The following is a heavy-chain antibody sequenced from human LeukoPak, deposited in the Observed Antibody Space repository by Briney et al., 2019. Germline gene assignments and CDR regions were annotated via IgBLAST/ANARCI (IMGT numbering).Heavy chain of an antibody. J-gene: IGHJ3*02. V-gene: IGHV4-39*07. Sequence: SETLSLTCTVSGGSISSSSYYWGWIRQPPGKGLEWIGSIYYSGSTYYNPSLKSRVTISVDTSKNQFSLKLSSVTAADTAAYYCARDSGYYDSSGYPGDAFDIWGQGTMVTVSS. CDR2: IYYSGST. CDR1: GGSISSSSYY. CDR3: ARDSGYYDSSGYPGDAFDI. D-gene: IGHD3-22*01.